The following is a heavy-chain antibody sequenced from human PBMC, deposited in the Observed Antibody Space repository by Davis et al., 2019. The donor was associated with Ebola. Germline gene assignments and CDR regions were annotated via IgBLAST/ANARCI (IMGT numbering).Heavy chain of an antibody. CDR3: ARGGGAIGQYYFDY. Sequence: SVKVSCKASGGTFSSYAISWVRQAPGQGLEWMGGIIPIFFTANYAQKFQGRVTITADDSTSTAYMEMSSLRSEDTAVYYCARGGGAIGQYYFDYWGQGTLVTVSS. CDR2: IIPIFFTA. CDR1: GGTFSSYA. D-gene: IGHD3-10*01. J-gene: IGHJ4*02. V-gene: IGHV1-69*13.